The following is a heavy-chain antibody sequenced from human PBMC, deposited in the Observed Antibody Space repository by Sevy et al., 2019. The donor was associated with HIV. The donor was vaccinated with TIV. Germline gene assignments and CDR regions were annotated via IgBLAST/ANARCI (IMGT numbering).Heavy chain of an antibody. CDR3: GRDRGAMIKIGRVKGAFDI. Sequence: SETLSLTCTVSGGSISSGDYYCSWIRQRPGKGLEWIGYIFYSGSTYYNPSLKSRVTISIDTSKNQFSLKLSSVTAADSAVYHCGRDRGAMIKIGRVKGAFDIWGQGTLVTVSS. CDR2: IFYSGST. D-gene: IGHD3-16*01. V-gene: IGHV4-31*03. J-gene: IGHJ3*02. CDR1: GGSISSGDYY.